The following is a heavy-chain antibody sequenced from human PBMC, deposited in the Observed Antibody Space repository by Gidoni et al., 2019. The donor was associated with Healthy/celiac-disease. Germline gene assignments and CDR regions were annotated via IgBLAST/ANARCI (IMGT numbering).Heavy chain of an antibody. CDR2: ISGSGGST. CDR1: GFTFSSYA. CDR3: TVNSGELFFDY. D-gene: IGHD1-26*01. J-gene: IGHJ4*02. V-gene: IGHV3-23*01. Sequence: EVPLLESGGGLVQPGGSLRLSCAASGFTFSSYAMSWVRQAPGKGLEWVSAISGSGGSTYYADSVKGRFTISRDNSKNTLYLQMNSLRAEDTAVYYCTVNSGELFFDYWGQGTLVTVSS.